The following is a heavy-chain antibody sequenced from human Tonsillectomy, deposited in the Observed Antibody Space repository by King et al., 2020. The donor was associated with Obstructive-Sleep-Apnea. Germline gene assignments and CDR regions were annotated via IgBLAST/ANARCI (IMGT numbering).Heavy chain of an antibody. CDR3: AKDKNSGWYFDYLDY. J-gene: IGHJ4*02. D-gene: IGHD6-19*01. CDR2: ISWNSGSI. Sequence: EVQLVESGGGLVQAGRSLRLSCAASGFTFDDYAMHWVRQAPGKGLEWVSGISWNSGSIAYADSVKGRVTISRDNAKNSLFLQMHSLRAEDTALYYCAKDKNSGWYFDYLDYWGQGTLVTVST. CDR1: GFTFDDYA. V-gene: IGHV3-9*01.